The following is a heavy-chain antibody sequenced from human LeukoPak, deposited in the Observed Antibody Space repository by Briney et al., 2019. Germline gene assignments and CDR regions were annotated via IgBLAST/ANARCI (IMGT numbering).Heavy chain of an antibody. V-gene: IGHV4-34*01. J-gene: IGHJ4*02. CDR2: IYESGST. D-gene: IGHD2-15*01. CDR1: GESLNSYY. Sequence: SETLSLTCAVYGESLNSYYWSWIRQPPGKGLEWIGEIYESGSTNYNPSLKSRVTISVDTSKNQFSLKLSSVTAADTAVYYCARGGGLGYCSGGSCYSAILGYWGQGTLVTVSS. CDR3: ARGGGLGYCSGGSCYSAILGY.